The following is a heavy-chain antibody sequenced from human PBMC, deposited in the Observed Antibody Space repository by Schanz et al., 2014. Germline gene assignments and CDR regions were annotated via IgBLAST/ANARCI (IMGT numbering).Heavy chain of an antibody. D-gene: IGHD2-15*01. V-gene: IGHV3-23*01. CDR2: ISHSGGSK. J-gene: IGHJ6*02. Sequence: EGQLLESGGGLIQPGGSLRLSCAASGFTFNSYAMTWVRQAPGKGLEWVSSISHSGGSKYYADSVKGRFTISRDNSKNTLYLQMNSLSADDTAVFYCAKGMGYCSGGTCYDYYYYGLDVWGQGTTVTVSS. CDR1: GFTFNSYA. CDR3: AKGMGYCSGGTCYDYYYYGLDV.